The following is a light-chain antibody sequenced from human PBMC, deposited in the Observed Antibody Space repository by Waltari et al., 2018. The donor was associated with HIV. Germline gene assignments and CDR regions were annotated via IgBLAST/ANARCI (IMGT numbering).Light chain of an antibody. Sequence: DIVMTQSPVSLSVTPGEPASISCRSSQSLLHPNGSDYLDWYVQKPGQSPQVLIHLGSNRASGVPNRFSGSGSGTEFTLKISRVEAEDVGLYFCMQALQTPLTFGGGTKVEIK. CDR3: MQALQTPLT. CDR2: LGS. V-gene: IGKV2-28*01. J-gene: IGKJ4*01. CDR1: QSLLHPNGSDY.